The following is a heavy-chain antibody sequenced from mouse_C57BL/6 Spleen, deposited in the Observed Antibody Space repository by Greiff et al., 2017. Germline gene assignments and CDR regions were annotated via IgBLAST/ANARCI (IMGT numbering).Heavy chain of an antibody. CDR1: GFSLTSYG. V-gene: IGHV2-5*01. J-gene: IGHJ2*01. Sequence: VKLQESGPGLVQPSQSLSITCTVSGFSLTSYGVHWVRQSPGKGLEWLGVIWRGGSTDYNAAFMSRLSITKDNSKSQVFFKMNSLQADDTAIYYCAKKDWDGNYFDYWGQGTTLTVSS. D-gene: IGHD4-1*01. CDR2: IWRGGST. CDR3: AKKDWDGNYFDY.